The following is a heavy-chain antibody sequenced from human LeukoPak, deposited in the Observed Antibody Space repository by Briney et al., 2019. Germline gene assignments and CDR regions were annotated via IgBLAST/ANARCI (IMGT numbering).Heavy chain of an antibody. Sequence: SGGSLRLSCAASGFTFSSYAMSWVRQAPGKGLEWVSAISGSGGSTYYADSVKGRFTISRDDSKNTLYLQMNSLRAEDTAVYYCAKLRWLRWRIDYSDYWGQGTLVTVSS. V-gene: IGHV3-23*01. CDR1: GFTFSSYA. D-gene: IGHD5-12*01. CDR3: AKLRWLRWRIDYSDY. CDR2: ISGSGGST. J-gene: IGHJ4*02.